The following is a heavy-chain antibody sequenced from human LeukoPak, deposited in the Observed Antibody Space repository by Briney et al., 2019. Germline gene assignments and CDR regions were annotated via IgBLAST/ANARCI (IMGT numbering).Heavy chain of an antibody. CDR3: ARLLRASYYYYMDV. V-gene: IGHV4-4*07. Sequence: SETLSLTCTVSGGSLRSYYWSWIRQPAGKGLEWIGRMYTSGSTNYNPSLKSRVTMSVDTSKNRFSLKLSSVTAADTAVYFCARLLRASYYYYMDVWGKGTTVTVSS. CDR2: MYTSGST. J-gene: IGHJ6*03. CDR1: GGSLRSYY.